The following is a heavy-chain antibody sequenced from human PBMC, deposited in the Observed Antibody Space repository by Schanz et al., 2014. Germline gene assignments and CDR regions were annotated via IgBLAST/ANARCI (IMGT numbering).Heavy chain of an antibody. V-gene: IGHV3-23*04. CDR1: GFTFSSYS. D-gene: IGHD2-15*01. CDR3: AKGMGYCSGGTCYDYYYYGLDV. CDR2: LSGSGGST. J-gene: IGHJ6*02. Sequence: EQLVESGGGLVKPGGSLRLSCAASGFTFSSYSMNWVRQAPGKGLEWVSALSGSGGSTYYADSVKGRFTISRDNSKNTLYLQMNSLSADDTAVFYCAKGMGYCSGGTCYDYYYYGLDVWGQGTTVTVSS.